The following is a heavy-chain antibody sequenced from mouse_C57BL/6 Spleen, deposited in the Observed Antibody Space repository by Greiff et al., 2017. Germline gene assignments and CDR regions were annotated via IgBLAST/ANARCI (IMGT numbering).Heavy chain of an antibody. Sequence: VQLQQSGPGLAKPSQTLSLTCSVTGYSITSDYWNWIRKFPGNKLEYMGYISYSGSTYYNPSLKSRISITRDTSKNQYDLQLNSVNTEDKATDYGARYCLVCHYHYAMDYWGQVTSVTASS. J-gene: IGHJ4*01. V-gene: IGHV3-8*01. D-gene: IGHD5-5*01. CDR3: ARYCLVCHYHYAMDY. CDR2: ISYSGST. CDR1: GYSITSDY.